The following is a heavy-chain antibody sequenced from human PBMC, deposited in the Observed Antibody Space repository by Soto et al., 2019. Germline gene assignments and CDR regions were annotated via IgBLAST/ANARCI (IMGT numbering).Heavy chain of an antibody. J-gene: IGHJ4*02. CDR1: GFTFSTYA. CDR2: ISDNGART. Sequence: EVQVLESGGDLVQPGGSLRLSCAASGFTFSTYAMNWVRQAPGKGLEWVSSISDNGARTYYAESVKGRLSISRDNSKNTLYLQMNSLRAEDPAVYYCAKSRDRYSGHDYGSYFDQWGQGTPVIVSS. V-gene: IGHV3-23*01. CDR3: AKSRDRYSGHDYGSYFDQ. D-gene: IGHD5-12*01.